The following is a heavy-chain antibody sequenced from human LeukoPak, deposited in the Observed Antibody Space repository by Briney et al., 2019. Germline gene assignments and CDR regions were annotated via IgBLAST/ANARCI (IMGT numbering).Heavy chain of an antibody. CDR2: INKDGSGT. Sequence: GGSLRLSCAASGFTFSNYFMGWVRQAPGKGLEWVANINKDGSGTSYADSVKGRFTISRDNAKNSLYLQMNGLRVEDTAVYYCARGCCSVSGLYFEFWGQGSLVTAS. CDR1: GFTFSNYF. V-gene: IGHV3-7*03. D-gene: IGHD3-9*01. CDR3: ARGCCSVSGLYFEF. J-gene: IGHJ4*02.